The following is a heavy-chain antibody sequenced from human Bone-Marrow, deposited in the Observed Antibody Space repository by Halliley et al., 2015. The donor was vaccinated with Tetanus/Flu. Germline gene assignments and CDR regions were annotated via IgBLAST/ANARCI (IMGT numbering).Heavy chain of an antibody. D-gene: IGHD2-2*01. CDR2: MYYSGSS. J-gene: IGHJ5*02. CDR1: GGSLSSTGYY. Sequence: LRLSCTASGGSLSSTGYYWGWIRQPPGKGLEWIGSMYYSGSSYYNPSLKSRATISVDTSKNQFSLKLTSVTAADTAVYYCARLENIVVEEGWFDPWGQGTLVTVSS. CDR3: ARLENIVVEEGWFDP. V-gene: IGHV4-39*01.